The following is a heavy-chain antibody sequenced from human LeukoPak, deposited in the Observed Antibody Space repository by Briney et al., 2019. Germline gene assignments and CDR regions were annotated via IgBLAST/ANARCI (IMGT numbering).Heavy chain of an antibody. CDR2: IYYSGSN. D-gene: IGHD1-7*01. V-gene: IGHV4-59*01. CDR3: ARGNSWNYLYYFDY. CDR1: GFTFSDYY. J-gene: IGHJ4*02. Sequence: PGGSLRLSCAASGFTFSDYYMSWIRQPPEKGLEWVGYIYYSGSNNYNPSLKSRSTISVHTTNNQFSLKLSSVTAAATAVYYCARGNSWNYLYYFDYWGQGTLVTVSS.